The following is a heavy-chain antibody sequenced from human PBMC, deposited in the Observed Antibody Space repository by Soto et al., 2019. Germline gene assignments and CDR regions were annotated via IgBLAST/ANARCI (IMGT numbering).Heavy chain of an antibody. D-gene: IGHD1-7*01. V-gene: IGHV1-18*01. CDR2: ISPFNGHT. CDR3: AREPTRPTARLNYLDP. Sequence: QIPLVQSETEVKEPGASVKVSCKTSGYTFIHFGISWVRQAPGQGLEWMGWISPFNGHTHYAQTFQGRVTLTTDTSTATAFLELPSLRSDDTAVYYGAREPTRPTARLNYLDPSGRGTLVTVSS. J-gene: IGHJ5*02. CDR1: GYTFIHFG.